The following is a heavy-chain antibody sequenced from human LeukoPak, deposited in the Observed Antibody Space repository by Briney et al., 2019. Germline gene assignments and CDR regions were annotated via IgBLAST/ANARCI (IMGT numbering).Heavy chain of an antibody. D-gene: IGHD5-12*01. J-gene: IGHJ4*02. V-gene: IGHV1-2*02. CDR1: GDTFTGYY. CDR3: ARGWSGYDPLDY. Sequence: ASVKVSCKASGDTFTGYYMHWVRQAPGQGLEWMGGINPNSGDTNYVEKFQGRGTMTRDTSISTAYMELSSLRSEDTAVYYCARGWSGYDPLDYWGQGTLLTVSS. CDR2: INPNSGDT.